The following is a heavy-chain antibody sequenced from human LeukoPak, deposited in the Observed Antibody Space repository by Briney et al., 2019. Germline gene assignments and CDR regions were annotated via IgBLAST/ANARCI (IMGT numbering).Heavy chain of an antibody. Sequence: PGGSLRFSCAASGFNFISYAMGWVRRARGKGPEWVSSVSGSGRSTYYTDSVKGRFTISRDNSNNTLYLHLNTLIAGDTALYYCAKQGRYRVYSAFDSWGQGALVTVSS. V-gene: IGHV3-23*01. D-gene: IGHD2-8*01. J-gene: IGHJ4*02. CDR1: GFNFISYA. CDR3: AKQGRYRVYSAFDS. CDR2: VSGSGRST.